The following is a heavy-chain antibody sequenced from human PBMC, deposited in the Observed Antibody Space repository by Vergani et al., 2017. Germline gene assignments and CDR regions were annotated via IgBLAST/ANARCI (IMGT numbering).Heavy chain of an antibody. CDR1: GYTFTDYF. CDR3: ARVGTSSNRDYFDY. CDR2: INPNSGGT. V-gene: IGHV1-2*02. J-gene: IGHJ4*02. Sequence: QVQLVQSGAEVKKPGASVKVSCKASGYTFTDYFMHWVRQAPGQGLEWMGGINPNSGGTNYAQKFQGRVTMTRDTSISTAYRELSNLRSDDTAVYYCARVGTSSNRDYFDYWGQGTLVTVSS. D-gene: IGHD2-2*01.